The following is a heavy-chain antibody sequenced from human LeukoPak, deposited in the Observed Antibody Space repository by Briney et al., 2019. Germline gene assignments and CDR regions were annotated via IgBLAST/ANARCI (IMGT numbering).Heavy chain of an antibody. Sequence: SETLSLTCAVYGGSFSGYYWSWIRQPPGKGLEWIGEINHSGSTNYNPSLKSLVTMSVDTSKNQFSLKLSSVTAADTAVYYCARDTYYYGSGSYSHFDYWGQGTLVTVSS. D-gene: IGHD3-10*01. V-gene: IGHV4-34*01. CDR2: INHSGST. CDR1: GGSFSGYY. J-gene: IGHJ4*02. CDR3: ARDTYYYGSGSYSHFDY.